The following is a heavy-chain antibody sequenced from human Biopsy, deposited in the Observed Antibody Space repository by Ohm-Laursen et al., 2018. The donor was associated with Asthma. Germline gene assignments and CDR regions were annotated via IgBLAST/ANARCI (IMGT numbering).Heavy chain of an antibody. D-gene: IGHD6-19*01. CDR1: GFSFSSYG. J-gene: IGHJ4*02. Sequence: SLRLSCTASGFSFSSYGMHWVRQTPGKGLEWVAVISFDGTNKYYADSVKGRFTISRDNSKNTLDLQMISLTAEDTAVYYCAREGVAGTHIEDWGQGTLVTVSS. V-gene: IGHV3-30*03. CDR3: AREGVAGTHIED. CDR2: ISFDGTNK.